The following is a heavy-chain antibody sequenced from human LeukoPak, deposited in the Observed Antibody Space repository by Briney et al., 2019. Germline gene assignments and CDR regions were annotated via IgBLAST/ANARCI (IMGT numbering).Heavy chain of an antibody. D-gene: IGHD2-21*02. J-gene: IGHJ6*03. Sequence: GGPVRLSCAAFGFTFSDHLMHWVRQAPGKGVEWVGRIRNKAQKYTTEYAAAVKGRFTNSRDDSKKSLYLQLNSLKTEDTAVYYCARQSYCAGDCYSRYMDVWGTGTTVTVSS. CDR2: IRNKAQKYTT. CDR1: GFTFSDHL. V-gene: IGHV3-72*01. CDR3: ARQSYCAGDCYSRYMDV.